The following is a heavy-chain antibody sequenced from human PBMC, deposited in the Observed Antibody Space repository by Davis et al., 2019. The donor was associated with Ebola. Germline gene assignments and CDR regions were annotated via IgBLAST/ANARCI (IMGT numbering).Heavy chain of an antibody. V-gene: IGHV1-18*01. Sequence: ASVKVSCKASRYTFKNSAISWVRQAPGQGLEWMGWISAYNGNTAYAQILQGRVTMTTDTSTGTAYMELRSLRSDDTAVYFCAGTSIVGTTTTASDIWGQGTKVTVSS. J-gene: IGHJ3*02. CDR2: ISAYNGNT. CDR1: RYTFKNSA. CDR3: AGTSIVGTTTTASDI. D-gene: IGHD1-26*01.